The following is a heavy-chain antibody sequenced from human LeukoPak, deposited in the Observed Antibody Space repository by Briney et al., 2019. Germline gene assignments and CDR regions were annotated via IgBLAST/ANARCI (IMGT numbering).Heavy chain of an antibody. Sequence: PGGSLRLSRVASGFSLTSYAMHWVRPAPGKGLEWVTILSSDGITQNYADSVRGRFTISRDDSKKTLYLQMNSLRREDTAIYYCARGAPRVVAFDHWGQGALVTVSS. V-gene: IGHV3-30*04. CDR1: GFSLTSYA. CDR2: LSSDGITQ. CDR3: ARGAPRVVAFDH. D-gene: IGHD3-22*01. J-gene: IGHJ4*02.